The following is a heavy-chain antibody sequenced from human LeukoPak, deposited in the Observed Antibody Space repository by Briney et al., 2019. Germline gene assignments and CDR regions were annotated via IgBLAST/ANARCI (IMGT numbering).Heavy chain of an antibody. J-gene: IGHJ4*02. CDR3: ARAKSYGDLYYFDY. CDR1: GFTFSSYS. CDR2: ISSSSYI. Sequence: GGSLRLSCAASGFTFSSYSMNWVRQAPGKGLEWVSSISSSSYIYYADSVKGRFTISRDNAKNSLYLQMNSLRAEDTAVYYCARAKSYGDLYYFDYWGQGTLVTVSS. D-gene: IGHD4-17*01. V-gene: IGHV3-21*01.